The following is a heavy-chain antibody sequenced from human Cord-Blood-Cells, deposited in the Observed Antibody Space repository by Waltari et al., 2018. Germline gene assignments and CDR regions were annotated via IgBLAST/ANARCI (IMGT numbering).Heavy chain of an antibody. CDR2: INHSGST. D-gene: IGHD5-12*01. CDR3: ATSAEPRVYSCYARHAFDI. V-gene: IGHV4-34*01. CDR1: GGSFSGYY. Sequence: QVQPPHWGAGLLKPSDTLSLTCAVHGGSFSGYYWIWIRQPTGQGLEWNGEINHSGSTNYNPSLKSRVTISVETSKNQSSLKLSAVTAADTAVYYCATSAEPRVYSCYARHAFDIWGQGTMVTVSS. J-gene: IGHJ3*02.